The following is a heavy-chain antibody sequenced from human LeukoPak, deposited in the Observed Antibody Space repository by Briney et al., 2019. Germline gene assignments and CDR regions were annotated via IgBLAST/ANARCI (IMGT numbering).Heavy chain of an antibody. D-gene: IGHD2-15*01. J-gene: IGHJ6*03. Sequence: PSETLSLTCTVSGGSISSSSYYWGWIRQPPGKGLEWIGSIYYSGSTYYNPSLKSRVTISVDTSKNQFSLKLSSVTAADTAVYYCARERRYCSGGSCYHTYYYMDVWGKGTTVTISS. CDR3: ARERRYCSGGSCYHTYYYMDV. CDR1: GGSISSSSYY. CDR2: IYYSGST. V-gene: IGHV4-39*07.